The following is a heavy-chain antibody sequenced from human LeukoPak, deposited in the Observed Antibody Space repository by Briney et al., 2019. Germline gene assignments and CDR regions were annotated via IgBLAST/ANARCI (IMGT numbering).Heavy chain of an antibody. Sequence: PGGSLRLSCAASGFTFSKYWMHWVRQAPGKGLVWVSRIDSDGSSTSYAGSVKGRFTISRDNAENTLYLQMNSLRVEDTAVYYGARERSDSSGYLQYWGQGTLVTVSS. D-gene: IGHD3-22*01. V-gene: IGHV3-74*01. J-gene: IGHJ4*02. CDR1: GFTFSKYW. CDR3: ARERSDSSGYLQY. CDR2: IDSDGSST.